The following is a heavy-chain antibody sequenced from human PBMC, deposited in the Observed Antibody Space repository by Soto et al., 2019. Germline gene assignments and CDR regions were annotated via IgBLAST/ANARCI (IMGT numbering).Heavy chain of an antibody. J-gene: IGHJ5*02. V-gene: IGHV1-18*01. CDR3: ARGPIMNYYDSSGYWFAP. CDR1: GYTFTSYG. Sequence: ASVKVSCKASGYTFTSYGISWVRQAPGQGLEWMGWISAYNGNTNYAQKLQGRVTMTTDTSTSTAYMELRSLRSDDTAVYYCARGPIMNYYDSSGYWFAPWGQGTLDTVSS. D-gene: IGHD3-22*01. CDR2: ISAYNGNT.